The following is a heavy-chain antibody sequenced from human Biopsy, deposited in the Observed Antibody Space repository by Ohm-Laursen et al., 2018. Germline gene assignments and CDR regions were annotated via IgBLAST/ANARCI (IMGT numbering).Heavy chain of an antibody. CDR2: ISSDGSSQ. Sequence: SLRLSCAASGFTFSNYAIHWVRQAPGRGLEWVALISSDGSSQYYADSVKGRFTISRDSSKNTLYLQMNSLRAEDTAVYFCARDGKRWDYSTYFSWHFDLWGRGTLVTVSS. V-gene: IGHV3-30*03. D-gene: IGHD4-11*01. CDR3: ARDGKRWDYSTYFSWHFDL. J-gene: IGHJ2*01. CDR1: GFTFSNYA.